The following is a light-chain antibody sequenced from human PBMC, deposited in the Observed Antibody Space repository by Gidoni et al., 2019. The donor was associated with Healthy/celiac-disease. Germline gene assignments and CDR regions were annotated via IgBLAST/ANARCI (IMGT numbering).Light chain of an antibody. J-gene: IGKJ1*01. CDR1: QGIRND. CDR3: LQDYNYPRT. Sequence: IQMTQLPSPLSASVGDRVTITCRASQGIRNDLGWYQQKPGKATKLLIYAASSLQSGVPSRFSGSGSGTDFTLTISSLQPEDFATYYCLQDYNYPRTFGQGTKVEIK. CDR2: AAS. V-gene: IGKV1-6*01.